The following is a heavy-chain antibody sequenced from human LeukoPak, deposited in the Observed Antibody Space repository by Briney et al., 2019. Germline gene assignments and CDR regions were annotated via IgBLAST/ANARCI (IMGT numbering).Heavy chain of an antibody. V-gene: IGHV1-18*01. J-gene: IGHJ3*02. CDR1: GYTFTSYG. CDR2: ISAYNGNT. Sequence: ASVKVSFKASGYTFTSYGISWVRQAPGQGLEWMGWISAYNGNTNYAQKLQGRVTMTTDTSTSTAYMELRSLRSDDTAVYYCARDRRGGGSYYFAFDIWGQGTMVTVSS. CDR3: ARDRRGGGSYYFAFDI. D-gene: IGHD1-26*01.